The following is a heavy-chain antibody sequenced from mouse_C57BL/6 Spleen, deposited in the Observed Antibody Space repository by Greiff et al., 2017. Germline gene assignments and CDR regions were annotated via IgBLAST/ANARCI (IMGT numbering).Heavy chain of an antibody. D-gene: IGHD2-5*01. J-gene: IGHJ3*01. CDR2: INPSSGYT. V-gene: IGHV1-7*01. Sequence: VKLMESGAELAKPGASVKLSCKASGYTFTSYWMHWVKQRPGQGLEWIGYINPSSGYTKYNQKFKDKATLTVDKSSSTAYMQLSSLTYEDSAVYYCARGDYSNSFAYWGQGTLVTVSA. CDR1: GYTFTSYW. CDR3: ARGDYSNSFAY.